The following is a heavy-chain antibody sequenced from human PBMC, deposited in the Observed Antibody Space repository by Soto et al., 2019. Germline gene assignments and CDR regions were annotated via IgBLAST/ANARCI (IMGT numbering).Heavy chain of an antibody. D-gene: IGHD3-22*01. CDR3: ARELLFYDSDGFSWDDAFDI. CDR1: GGSLSSSAYS. Sequence: QMHLQESGSGLVKPPQTLSLTCAVSGGSLSSSAYSWSWIRQPPGKGLEWIGFIYQSGSTYYNPSLKSRVPMSLDRPKTQFSLKLSSVTAADTAVYYCARELLFYDSDGFSWDDAFDIWGQGTMVTVSS. J-gene: IGHJ3*02. V-gene: IGHV4-30-2*01. CDR2: IYQSGST.